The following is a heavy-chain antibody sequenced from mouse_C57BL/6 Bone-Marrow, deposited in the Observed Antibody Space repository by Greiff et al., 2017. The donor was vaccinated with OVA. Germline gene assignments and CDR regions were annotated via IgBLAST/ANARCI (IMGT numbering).Heavy chain of an antibody. J-gene: IGHJ2*01. CDR3: ARVWDY. CDR1: GFTFSSYA. CDR2: ISDGGSYT. Sequence: VQLKESGGGLVKPGGSLKLSCAASGFTFSSYAMSWVRQTPEKRLEWVATISDGGSYTYYPDNVKGRFTISRDNAKNNLYLQMSHLKSEDTAMYYCARVWDYWGQGTTLTVSS. V-gene: IGHV5-4*01.